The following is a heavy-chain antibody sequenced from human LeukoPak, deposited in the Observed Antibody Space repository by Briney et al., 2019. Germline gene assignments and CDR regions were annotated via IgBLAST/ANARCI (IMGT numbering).Heavy chain of an antibody. V-gene: IGHV4-31*03. J-gene: IGHJ5*02. Sequence: PSQTLSLTCTVCGGSISSGAYYWIWIRQHPGKGLEWIGYIYYSGSTYYNPSLKSRVTISVDTSKNQFSLKLSSVTAADTAVYYCARAADWFDPWGQGTPVTVSS. CDR3: ARAADWFDP. CDR2: IYYSGST. CDR1: GGSISSGAYY.